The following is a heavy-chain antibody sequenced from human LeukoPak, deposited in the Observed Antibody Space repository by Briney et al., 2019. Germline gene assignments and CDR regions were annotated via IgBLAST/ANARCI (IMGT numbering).Heavy chain of an antibody. Sequence: SETLSLTCTVSGASISSGIYYWAWIRQPPGEGLEWIGGIYYSGSTYYNPSLKSRVSLSLDTSKNQFSLKLSSVTAADTAVYYCARVKGTQLWSYYYCMDVWGKGTTVTISS. CDR1: GASISSGIYY. CDR2: IYYSGST. V-gene: IGHV4-39*07. CDR3: ARVKGTQLWSYYYCMDV. J-gene: IGHJ6*03. D-gene: IGHD5-18*01.